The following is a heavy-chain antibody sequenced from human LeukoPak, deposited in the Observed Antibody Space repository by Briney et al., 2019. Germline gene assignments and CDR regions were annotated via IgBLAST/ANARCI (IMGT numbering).Heavy chain of an antibody. D-gene: IGHD3-9*01. CDR3: ARFGWFYDILTGYLDY. Sequence: GGSLRLSCAASGFTFSSYWMSWVRQAPGKGLEWVANIKQDGSEKYYVDSVKGRFTISRDNAKNSLYLQMNSLRAEDTAVYYCARFGWFYDILTGYLDYWGQGALVTVSS. J-gene: IGHJ4*02. V-gene: IGHV3-7*03. CDR1: GFTFSSYW. CDR2: IKQDGSEK.